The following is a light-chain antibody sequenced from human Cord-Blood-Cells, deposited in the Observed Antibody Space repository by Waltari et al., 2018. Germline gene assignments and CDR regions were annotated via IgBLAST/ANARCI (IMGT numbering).Light chain of an antibody. J-gene: IGKJ3*01. CDR1: QGISKY. CDR3: LQHNSYPFT. V-gene: IGKV1-17*03. CDR2: AAS. Sequence: DMQMTQSPSAMSASVGDRATITCRASQGISKYLAWYQQKPGKVPKLLIYAASSLQRGVPARFSGSGSGTEFTLTISSLQPEDFATYYCLQHNSYPFTFGPGTKVDIK.